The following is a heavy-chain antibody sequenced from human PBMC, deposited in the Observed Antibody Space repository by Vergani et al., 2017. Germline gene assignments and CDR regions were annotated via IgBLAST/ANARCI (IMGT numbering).Heavy chain of an antibody. CDR3: ARNPKMGHQLLRSYNWFDP. V-gene: IGHV4-31*03. D-gene: IGHD2-2*01. CDR2: IYYSGST. CDR1: GGSIRSGGYY. Sequence: QVQLQESGPGLVKPSQTLSLTCTVSGGSIRSGGYYWSWIRQHPGKGLEWIGSIYYSGSTYYNPSLKSRVTISVDTSKNQFSLKLSSVTAADTAVYYCARNPKMGHQLLRSYNWFDPWGQGTLVTVSS. J-gene: IGHJ5*02.